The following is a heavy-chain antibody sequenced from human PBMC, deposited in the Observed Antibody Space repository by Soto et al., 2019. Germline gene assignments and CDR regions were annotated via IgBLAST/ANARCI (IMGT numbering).Heavy chain of an antibody. D-gene: IGHD4-17*01. CDR2: IIPIFGTA. J-gene: IGHJ4*02. CDR1: GGTFSSYA. V-gene: IGHV1-69*13. Sequence: SVKVSCKASGGTFSSYAISWVRQAPGQGLEWMGGIIPIFGTANYAQKFQGRVTITADESTSTAYMELSSLRSEDTAVYYCARVGQRWPRYFDYWGQGTLVTVSS. CDR3: ARVGQRWPRYFDY.